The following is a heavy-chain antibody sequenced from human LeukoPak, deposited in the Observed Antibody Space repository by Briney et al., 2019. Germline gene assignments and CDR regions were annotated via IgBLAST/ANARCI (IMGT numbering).Heavy chain of an antibody. V-gene: IGHV3-30*18. J-gene: IGHJ4*02. D-gene: IGHD3-10*01. CDR2: LSYDGSNK. Sequence: GGSLRLSCAASGFIFSNYGTNWVRQAPGKGLEWVALLSYDGSNKYYADSVKGRFTISRDNSKNTLYLQMNSLRADDTAVYYCAKDPYYSGSGIPIYYFDYWGQGTLVTVSS. CDR1: GFIFSNYG. CDR3: AKDPYYSGSGIPIYYFDY.